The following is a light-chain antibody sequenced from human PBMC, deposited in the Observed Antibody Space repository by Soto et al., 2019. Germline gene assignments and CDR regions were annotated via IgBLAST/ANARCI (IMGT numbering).Light chain of an antibody. CDR2: EVS. CDR1: SSDVGGYNY. V-gene: IGLV2-14*01. J-gene: IGLJ1*01. CDR3: NSYTSKSKGD. Sequence: QSALTQPASVSGSPGQSITISCTGTSSDVGGYNYVSWYQQHPGKAPKLIIYEVSNRPSGVSNRFSGSKSGNTASLTISGLQAEYEADYYCNSYTSKSKGDFGTGTKVTVL.